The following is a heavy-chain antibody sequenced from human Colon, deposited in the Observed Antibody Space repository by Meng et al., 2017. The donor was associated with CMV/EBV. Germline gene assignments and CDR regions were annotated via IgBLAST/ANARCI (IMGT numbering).Heavy chain of an antibody. V-gene: IGHV3-23*01. D-gene: IGHD1-26*01. CDR1: GFTFSSYA. CDR2: ITDSGGDT. J-gene: IGHJ4*02. CDR3: AKGSASSRPYYFDF. Sequence: GESLKISCAASGFTFSSYAMSWVRRAPGKGLEWVSAITDSGGDTYHADSVKGRFTISRDNSKNTLSLQMNSLRAEDTAVYYCAKGSASSRPYYFDFWGQGTLVTVSS.